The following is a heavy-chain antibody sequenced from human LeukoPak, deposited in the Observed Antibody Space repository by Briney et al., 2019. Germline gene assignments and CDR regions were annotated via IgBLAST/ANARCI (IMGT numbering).Heavy chain of an antibody. CDR1: GFTFGDHA. D-gene: IGHD5-18*01. Sequence: GGSLRLSCTASGFTFGDHAMSWVRQAPGKGLEWVGFIRSKAYGGTTEYAASVKGRFITSRDDSNSIAYLQMHSLKTEDTAVYYCTRGPIQVWLYYGMDVWGQGTTVIVSS. J-gene: IGHJ6*02. CDR3: TRGPIQVWLYYGMDV. V-gene: IGHV3-49*04. CDR2: IRSKAYGGTT.